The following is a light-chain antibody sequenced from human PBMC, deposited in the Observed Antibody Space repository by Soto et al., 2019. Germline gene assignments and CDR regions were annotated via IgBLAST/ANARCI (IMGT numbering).Light chain of an antibody. CDR3: QQFDSVPLT. CDR2: DTS. V-gene: IGKV1-33*01. Sequence: DVQMTQSPSSLSASVGDRVTITCQASHDIGTYLNWYQHKPGKAPKLLIFDTSHLATGVPARFSGGGSDTYFTFTITNLPPEDFAVYYCQQFDSVPLTFGGGTHVEI. J-gene: IGKJ4*01. CDR1: HDIGTY.